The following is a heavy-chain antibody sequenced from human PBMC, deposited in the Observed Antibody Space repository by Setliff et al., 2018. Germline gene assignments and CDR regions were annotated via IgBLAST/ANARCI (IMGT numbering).Heavy chain of an antibody. J-gene: IGHJ6*03. Sequence: SVKVSCKASGGTFSSYAISWVRQAPGQGLEWMGGIIPIFGTANYAQKFQGRVTITTDESTSTAYMELSSLRSEDTAVYYCARVRDCSGGICHRGFHHYMDVWGKGTTGTVSS. D-gene: IGHD2-15*01. CDR2: IIPIFGTA. CDR1: GGTFSSYA. CDR3: ARVRDCSGGICHRGFHHYMDV. V-gene: IGHV1-69*05.